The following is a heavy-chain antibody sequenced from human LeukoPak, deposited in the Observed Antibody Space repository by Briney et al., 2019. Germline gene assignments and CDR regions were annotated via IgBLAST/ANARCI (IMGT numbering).Heavy chain of an antibody. D-gene: IGHD2-15*01. V-gene: IGHV3-21*01. CDR3: ASLSVLQGYCSGGSCYTRDDY. J-gene: IGHJ4*02. CDR1: GFTFSSYS. Sequence: GGSLRLSCAASGFTFSSYSMNWVRQAPGKGLEWVSSISSSSSYIYYADSVKGRFTISRDNAKNSLYLQMNSLRAEDTAVYYCASLSVLQGYCSGGSCYTRDDYWGQGTLVTVSS. CDR2: ISSSSSYI.